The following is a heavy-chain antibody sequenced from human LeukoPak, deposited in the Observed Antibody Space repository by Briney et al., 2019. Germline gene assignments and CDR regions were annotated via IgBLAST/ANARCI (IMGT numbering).Heavy chain of an antibody. D-gene: IGHD3-10*01. V-gene: IGHV3-7*01. CDR1: GFTFSNYW. CDR2: IHQDGNEK. J-gene: IGHJ4*02. CDR3: ASMRYYGSGEGY. Sequence: PGGSLRLSCAASGFTFSNYWMSWVRQAPGKGLEWVTNIHQDGNEKYYVDSVKGRFTISRDNAKNLLHLQMDSLRVEDTAVHYCASMRYYGSGEGYWGQGTLVTVSS.